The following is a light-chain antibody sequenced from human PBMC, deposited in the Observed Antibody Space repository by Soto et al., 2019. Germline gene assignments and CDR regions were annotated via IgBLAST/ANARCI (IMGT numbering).Light chain of an antibody. CDR3: QQTFSTPWS. CDR1: QSIGAY. J-gene: IGKJ1*01. V-gene: IGKV1-39*01. Sequence: DIRMTQSPSSLSASVGDRVTITCRASQSIGAYLNWYQQKRGKAPNLLIYAATTLQTGVPSRFFGSGSGADFTLTVRSLQPEDFAPFFFQQTFSTPWSFGQGTRVDIK. CDR2: AAT.